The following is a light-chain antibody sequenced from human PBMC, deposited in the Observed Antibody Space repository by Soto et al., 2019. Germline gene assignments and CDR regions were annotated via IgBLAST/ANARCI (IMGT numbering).Light chain of an antibody. Sequence: DMEMTQSPSSLSASVGDRVTITCRASQSISNYLNWYQHKPGKVPKLLIYAASSLQSGVPTRFSCSGSWTDFTLTINSLQPEDFTTYYCQQRYGTPLTFGGGTKIEIK. CDR2: AAS. CDR1: QSISNY. CDR3: QQRYGTPLT. V-gene: IGKV1-39*01. J-gene: IGKJ4*01.